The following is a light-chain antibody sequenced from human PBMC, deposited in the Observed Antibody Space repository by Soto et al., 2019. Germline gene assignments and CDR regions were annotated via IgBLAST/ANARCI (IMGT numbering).Light chain of an antibody. CDR2: AAS. CDR1: QSVSSYY. J-gene: IGKJ4*01. V-gene: IGKV3-20*01. CDR3: QQYGSSTLLI. Sequence: EIVVTQSPATLSLSPGERATLSCRASQSVSSYYSAWYQQKRGQAPRLLIYAASSRPTGIPDRFSDGGSGTESALPISRLGPEHFGADYCQQYGSSTLLILGGGTEVEIK.